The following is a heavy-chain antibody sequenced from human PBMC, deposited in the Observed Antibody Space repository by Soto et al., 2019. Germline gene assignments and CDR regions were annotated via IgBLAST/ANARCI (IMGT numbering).Heavy chain of an antibody. D-gene: IGHD3-3*01. Sequence: SETLSLTCAVSGGSISSSNWWSWVRQPPGKGLEWIGEIYHSGSTNYNPSLKSRVTISVDKSKNQFSLKLSSVTAADTAVYYCARGLDFWSGYYNDYYYYGMDVWGQGTTVTVS. CDR2: IYHSGST. V-gene: IGHV4-4*02. CDR1: GGSISSSNW. J-gene: IGHJ6*02. CDR3: ARGLDFWSGYYNDYYYYGMDV.